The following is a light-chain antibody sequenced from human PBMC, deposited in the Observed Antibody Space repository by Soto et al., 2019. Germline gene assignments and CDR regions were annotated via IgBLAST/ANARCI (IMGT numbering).Light chain of an antibody. J-gene: IGLJ2*01. V-gene: IGLV1-40*01. CDR3: QSYDSSLSAVV. Sequence: QSVLTQPPSVSGTPGQRVTISCAGSSSNIGSNVVNWYQHLPGRAPKLLIYDNTNRPSGVPDRFSGSKSGTSASLAITGLQAEDEADYYCQSYDSSLSAVVFGGVTQLTVL. CDR1: SSNIGSNV. CDR2: DNT.